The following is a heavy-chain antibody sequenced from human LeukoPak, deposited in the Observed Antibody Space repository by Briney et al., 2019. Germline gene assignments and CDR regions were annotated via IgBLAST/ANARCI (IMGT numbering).Heavy chain of an antibody. D-gene: IGHD2-21*01. CDR2: IYHNGST. J-gene: IGHJ4*02. CDR3: ARHGGHYQSDD. V-gene: IGHV4-30-2*01. Sequence: PSETLSLTCAVSGGSISSGGYSWSWIRQPPGKGLEWIGYIYHNGSTYYNPSLRSRVTISIDKSENQFSLKLNSVTAADTAVYYCARHGGHYQSDDWGQGTLVTVSS. CDR1: GGSISSGGYS.